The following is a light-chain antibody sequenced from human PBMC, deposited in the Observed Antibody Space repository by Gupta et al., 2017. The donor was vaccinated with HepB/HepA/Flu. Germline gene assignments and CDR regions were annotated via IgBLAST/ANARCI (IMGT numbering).Light chain of an antibody. V-gene: IGLV2-8*01. CDR2: AVS. CDR1: SSDVGGYNY. CDR3: SSYAGSNNLL. Sequence: QSALTQPPSASGSPAQSVTISCTGTSSDVGGYNYVSWYQQHPGKAPKVIIYAVSKRPSGVPDRFSGSKSGNTAALTVSGLQSEDEADYYCSSYAGSNNLLFGGGTKLTVL. J-gene: IGLJ2*01.